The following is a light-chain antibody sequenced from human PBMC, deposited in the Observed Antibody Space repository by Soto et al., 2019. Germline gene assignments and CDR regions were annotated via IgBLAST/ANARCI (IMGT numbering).Light chain of an antibody. CDR2: GAY. Sequence: EIVLTQSPGTLSLSPGERATLSCRASQSVSSTSLAWYQQKPGQAPRLLIYGAYTTATGIADRFSGSGSGTDFTLTISRLEPEDFAVYFCQQYHNSPPWTFGQGTKVEVK. CDR3: QQYHNSPPWT. CDR1: QSVSSTS. J-gene: IGKJ1*01. V-gene: IGKV3-20*01.